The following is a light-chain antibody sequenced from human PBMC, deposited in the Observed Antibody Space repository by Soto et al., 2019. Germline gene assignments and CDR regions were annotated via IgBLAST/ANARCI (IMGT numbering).Light chain of an antibody. V-gene: IGKV1-39*01. CDR2: AAT. CDR1: QRISSY. Sequence: DIQMTQSPYSLSASVGDRVTITCRASQRISSYLNWYQQKPGKAPKLLIYAATSLQSGVPSRFSRSGSRTDFTLTISSLQPEDFATYYCQQSYSTPRTVSPRTKVDIK. J-gene: IGKJ3*01. CDR3: QQSYSTPRT.